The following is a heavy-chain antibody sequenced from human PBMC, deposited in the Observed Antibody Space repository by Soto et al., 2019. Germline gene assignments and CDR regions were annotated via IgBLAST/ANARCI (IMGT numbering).Heavy chain of an antibody. CDR3: AKDKKQFGISGIPGAFDI. Sequence: WGSLRLSCAASGFTFSGYSMSWVLQAPGKGLEWVSAISGSGGSTYYADSVKGRFTISRDNSKNTLYLQMNSLRAEDTAVYYCAKDKKQFGISGIPGAFDIWGQGTMVTVSS. CDR1: GFTFSGYS. V-gene: IGHV3-23*01. D-gene: IGHD1-20*01. J-gene: IGHJ3*02. CDR2: ISGSGGST.